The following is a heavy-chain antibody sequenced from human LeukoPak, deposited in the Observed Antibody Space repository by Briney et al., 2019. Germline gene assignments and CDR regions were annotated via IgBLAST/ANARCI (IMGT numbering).Heavy chain of an antibody. V-gene: IGHV3-11*01. J-gene: IGHJ3*02. CDR2: ISGIGSTI. CDR3: ARDSMIVAEAHYQDAFDI. CDR1: GFTFSDFY. Sequence: GGSLRLSCAASGFTFSDFYMSWIRQAPGKGLEWVSYISGIGSTIYYADSVKGRFTISRDNAKHSLYLQMTSLRAEDTPVYYCARDSMIVAEAHYQDAFDIWGQGTMVTVSS. D-gene: IGHD2/OR15-2a*01.